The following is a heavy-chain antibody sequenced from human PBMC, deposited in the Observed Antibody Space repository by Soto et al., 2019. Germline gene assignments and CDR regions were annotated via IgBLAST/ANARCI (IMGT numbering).Heavy chain of an antibody. CDR1: GGSFSGYY. D-gene: IGHD3-10*01. V-gene: IGHV4-34*01. CDR3: ARGYMVRGVITYYYYYYMDV. Sequence: SETLSLTCAVYGGSFSGYYWSWIRQPPGKGLEWIGEINHSGSTNYNPSLKSRVTISVDTSKNQFSLKLSSVTAADTAVYYCARGYMVRGVITYYYYYYMDVWGKGTTVTVSS. J-gene: IGHJ6*03. CDR2: INHSGST.